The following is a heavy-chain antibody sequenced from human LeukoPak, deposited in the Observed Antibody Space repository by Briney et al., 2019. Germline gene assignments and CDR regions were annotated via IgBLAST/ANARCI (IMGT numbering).Heavy chain of an antibody. J-gene: IGHJ5*02. CDR2: IYHSGST. D-gene: IGHD4-11*01. V-gene: IGHV4-30-2*01. CDR3: ARVRGGTVTTLFDP. Sequence: SETLSLTCAVSGGSISSGGYSWSWIRQPPGKGLEWIGYIYHSGSTYYNPSLKSRVTISVDRSKNQFSLKLSSVTAADTAVYYCARVRGGTVTTLFDPWGQGTLVTVSS. CDR1: GGSISSGGYS.